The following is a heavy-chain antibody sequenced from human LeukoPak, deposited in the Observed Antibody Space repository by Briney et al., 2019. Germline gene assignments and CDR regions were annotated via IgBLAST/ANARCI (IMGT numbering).Heavy chain of an antibody. CDR2: ISPYNGDT. Sequence: AAVTVSFKGSGYTFTDYGINWGGQAPGHGVEWMGWISPYNGDTKYAQKLQDRVTLTKDTSTSTAYMELRSLRSDDTAVYYCARVGRWLRAFDIWGQGTVITVSS. J-gene: IGHJ3*02. V-gene: IGHV1-18*01. D-gene: IGHD5-12*01. CDR1: GYTFTDYG. CDR3: ARVGRWLRAFDI.